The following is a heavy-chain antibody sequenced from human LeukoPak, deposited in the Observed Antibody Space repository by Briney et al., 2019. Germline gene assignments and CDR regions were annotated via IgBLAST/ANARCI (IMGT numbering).Heavy chain of an antibody. CDR1: GYTFTSYG. CDR3: ARDLRYNWYYGARFHEPPFY. J-gene: IGHJ4*02. D-gene: IGHD1-7*01. V-gene: IGHV1-18*01. CDR2: ISAYNGNT. Sequence: ASVKVSCKASGYTFTSYGISWVRQAPGQGLEWMGWISAYNGNTNYAQKLQGRVTMTTDTSTSTAYMELRSLRSDDTAVYYCARDLRYNWYYGARFHEPPFYWGQGTLVTVSS.